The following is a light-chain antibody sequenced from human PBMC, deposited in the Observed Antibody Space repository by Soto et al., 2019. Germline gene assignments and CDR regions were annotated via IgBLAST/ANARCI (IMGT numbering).Light chain of an antibody. V-gene: IGKV3D-7*01. CDR3: QQDYNLPSGT. Sequence: PGERVTLSCRASQSVSSSYLTWYQQKPGQAPRLLIYGASTRATSIPARFSGSGSGTDFTLTISSLQPEDFAVYYCQQDYNLPSGTFGPGTKVDIK. J-gene: IGKJ3*01. CDR1: QSVSSSY. CDR2: GAS.